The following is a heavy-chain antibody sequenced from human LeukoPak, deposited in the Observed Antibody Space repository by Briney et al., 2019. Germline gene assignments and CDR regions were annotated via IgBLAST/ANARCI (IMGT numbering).Heavy chain of an antibody. V-gene: IGHV1-2*02. D-gene: IGHD3-10*01. Sequence: ASVKVSCKASGYTFTGYYMHWVRQAPGQGLEWMGWINPNSGGTNYAQKFQGRVTMTRDTSISTAYMGLSRLRSDDTAVYYCARAPLYYYGSGSLDYWGQGTLVTVSS. CDR3: ARAPLYYYGSGSLDY. J-gene: IGHJ4*02. CDR1: GYTFTGYY. CDR2: INPNSGGT.